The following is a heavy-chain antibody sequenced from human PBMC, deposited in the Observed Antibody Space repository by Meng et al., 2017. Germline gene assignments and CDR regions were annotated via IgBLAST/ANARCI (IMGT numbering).Heavy chain of an antibody. V-gene: IGHV3-21*01. Sequence: GESRKISFAASGFTFSSYSMNWVRQAPGKGLEWVSSISSSSRYIYYADSVKGRFTISRDNAKTSLYLQMTSLRAEDTAVYYCAKGVIGVVVAATPVYFDYWGQGTLVTVSS. CDR2: ISSSSRYI. CDR3: AKGVIGVVVAATPVYFDY. D-gene: IGHD2-15*01. CDR1: GFTFSSYS. J-gene: IGHJ4*02.